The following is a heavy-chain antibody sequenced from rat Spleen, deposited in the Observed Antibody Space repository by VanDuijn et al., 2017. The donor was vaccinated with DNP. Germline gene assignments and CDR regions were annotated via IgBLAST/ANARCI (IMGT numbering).Heavy chain of an antibody. V-gene: IGHV5-7*01. CDR3: ARRDYYDGYSYAMDA. Sequence: EVQLVESGGGLVQPGRSLKLSCAASGFTFSDYNMAWVRQAPKKGLEWVATISTSGSRTYYPDSVKGRFTISRDNAKSSLYLQMNSLKSEDTATYYCARRDYYDGYSYAMDAWGQGTSVTVSS. CDR2: ISTSGSRT. D-gene: IGHD1-12*03. CDR1: GFTFSDYN. J-gene: IGHJ4*01.